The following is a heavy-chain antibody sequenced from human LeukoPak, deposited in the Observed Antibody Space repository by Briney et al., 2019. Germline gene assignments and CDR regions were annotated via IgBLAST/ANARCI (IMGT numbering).Heavy chain of an antibody. D-gene: IGHD2-15*01. Sequence: SETLSLTCTVSGGSISSSSYYWGWIRQPPGKGLEWIGSIYYSGSTYYNPSLKSRVTISVDTSKNQFSLKLSSVTAADTAVYYCASKGYCSGGSCYPEVWFWGQGTLVTVSS. CDR1: GGSISSSSYY. CDR2: IYYSGST. CDR3: ASKGYCSGGSCYPEVWF. J-gene: IGHJ4*02. V-gene: IGHV4-39*07.